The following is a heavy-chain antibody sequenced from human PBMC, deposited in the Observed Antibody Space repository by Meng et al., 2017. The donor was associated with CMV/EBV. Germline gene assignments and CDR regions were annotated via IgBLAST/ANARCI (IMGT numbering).Heavy chain of an antibody. D-gene: IGHD3-10*01. J-gene: IGHJ4*02. CDR1: GFSLITSGVG. V-gene: IGHV2-5*01. CDR3: ADRSNFYGSGSRSFDY. Sequence: SGPTLVKPTQTLTLTCTFSGFSLITSGVGVGWIRQPPGKALEWLAVIYWNGDKRYRPSLESRLSITRDTSKNQVVLTMTNMDPVDTATYYCADRSNFYGSGSRSFDYWGQGTLVTVSS. CDR2: IYWNGDK.